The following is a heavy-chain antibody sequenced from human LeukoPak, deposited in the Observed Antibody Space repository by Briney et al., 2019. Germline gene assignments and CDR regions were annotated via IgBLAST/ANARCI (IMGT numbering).Heavy chain of an antibody. CDR3: APLGGRIAAA. D-gene: IGHD6-13*01. Sequence: GGSLRLSCAASDFIFSSYSMNWVRQAPGKGLQWISYISSTGSSIYYADSVKGRFTISRDNSKNTLYLQMNSLRAEDTAVYYCAPLGGRIAAAWGQGTLVTVSS. CDR2: ISSTGSSI. J-gene: IGHJ5*02. V-gene: IGHV3-48*01. CDR1: DFIFSSYS.